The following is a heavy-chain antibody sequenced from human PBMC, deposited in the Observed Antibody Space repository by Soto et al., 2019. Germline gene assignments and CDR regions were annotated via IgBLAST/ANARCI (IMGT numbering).Heavy chain of an antibody. J-gene: IGHJ4*02. CDR1: GYSISSGYY. V-gene: IGHV4-38-2*02. CDR2: IHHSGTT. D-gene: IGHD3-22*01. Sequence: SETLSLTCAVSGYSISSGYYWGWIRQPPGKGLEWIGNIHHSGTTYYNPSLRSRVTISVDTSKNQFSLKLSSVTAADTAVYYFARDLHYYDVSGYHWENPFDYWGQGTLVTVSS. CDR3: ARDLHYYDVSGYHWENPFDY.